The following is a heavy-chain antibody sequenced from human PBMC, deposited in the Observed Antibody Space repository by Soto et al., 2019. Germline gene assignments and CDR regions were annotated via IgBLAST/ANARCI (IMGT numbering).Heavy chain of an antibody. Sequence: GGSLRLSCAASGFTFSSYWMSWVRQAPGKGLEWVANIKQDGSEKYYVDSVKGRFTISRDNAKNSLYLQMNSLRAEDTAVYYCARDGDSSSSRYYYYYGMDVWGQGTTVTVSS. D-gene: IGHD6-6*01. J-gene: IGHJ6*02. V-gene: IGHV3-7*03. CDR1: GFTFSSYW. CDR2: IKQDGSEK. CDR3: ARDGDSSSSRYYYYYGMDV.